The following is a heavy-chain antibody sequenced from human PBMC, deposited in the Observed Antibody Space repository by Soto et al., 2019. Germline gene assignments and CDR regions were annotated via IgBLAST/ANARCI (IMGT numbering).Heavy chain of an antibody. CDR3: ARDRWVTTLTFDK. Sequence: QVQFVQSGAEVKKPGASVKVSCKASGYTFADYAIHWVRQAPGQGLEWMGWINAGNGDTKYSQKFQGRVTLTTDTSASTAYMDINSLTTDDTAVYYCARDRWVTTLTFDKWGQGTLVIVSS. CDR2: INAGNGDT. D-gene: IGHD4-17*01. J-gene: IGHJ4*02. CDR1: GYTFADYA. V-gene: IGHV1-3*01.